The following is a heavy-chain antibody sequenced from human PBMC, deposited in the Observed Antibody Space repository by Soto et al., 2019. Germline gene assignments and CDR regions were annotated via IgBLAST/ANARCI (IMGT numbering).Heavy chain of an antibody. CDR3: GRIGSGGYSGYDRGGAFDI. D-gene: IGHD5-12*01. Sequence: QVTLKESGPVLVKPTETLTLTCTVSGFSLSNARMGVSWIRQPPGKALEWLAHIFSNDEKSYSTSLKGRLTISKDPSKSQGVLTLTNMDPGDTATYYCGRIGSGGYSGYDRGGAFDIWGQGTMVTGSS. CDR2: IFSNDEK. J-gene: IGHJ3*02. V-gene: IGHV2-26*01. CDR1: GFSLSNARMG.